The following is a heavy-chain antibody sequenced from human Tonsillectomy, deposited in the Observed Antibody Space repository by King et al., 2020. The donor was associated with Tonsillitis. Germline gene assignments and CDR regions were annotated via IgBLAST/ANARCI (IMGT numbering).Heavy chain of an antibody. CDR1: GFTFSSYG. V-gene: IGHV3-33*08. J-gene: IGHJ4*02. CDR2: IWYDGSNK. D-gene: IGHD1-26*01. CDR3: ARDPPSIVGASPY. Sequence: VQLVESGGGVVQPGRSLRLSCAASGFTFSSYGMHWARQAPGKGLEWVAGIWYDGSNKYYADSVKGRITISRDNSKNTLYLQMNSLRAEDTAVYYCARDPPSIVGASPYWGQGTLVTVSS.